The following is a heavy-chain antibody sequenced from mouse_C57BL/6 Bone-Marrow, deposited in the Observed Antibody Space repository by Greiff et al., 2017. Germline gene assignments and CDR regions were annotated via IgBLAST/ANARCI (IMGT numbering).Heavy chain of an antibody. V-gene: IGHV1-78*01. Sequence: VKLVESDAELVKPGASVKISCKVSGYTFTDHTIHWMKQRPEQGLEWIGYIYPRDGSTKYNEKFKGKATLTADKSSSTTYMQLNSLTSEDSAVYFCASGGYYSYYFDDWGQGTTLTGSS. CDR2: IYPRDGST. CDR1: GYTFTDHT. CDR3: ASGGYYSYYFDD. D-gene: IGHD2-3*01. J-gene: IGHJ2*01.